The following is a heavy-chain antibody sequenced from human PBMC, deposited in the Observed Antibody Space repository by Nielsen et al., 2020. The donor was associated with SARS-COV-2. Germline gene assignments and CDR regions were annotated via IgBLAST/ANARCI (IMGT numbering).Heavy chain of an antibody. V-gene: IGHV3-30*04. Sequence: GESLKISCSASGFTFSGYPMQWVRQAPGKGLEWLTIISADGTNDHYADSVRGRFTISRDNRQNSLYLQMNSLRAEDTAMYYCAKDRATFMIYFRRGGPDYWGQGTLVTVSS. CDR1: GFTFSGYP. D-gene: IGHD3/OR15-3a*01. CDR3: AKDRATFMIYFRRGGPDY. CDR2: ISADGTND. J-gene: IGHJ4*02.